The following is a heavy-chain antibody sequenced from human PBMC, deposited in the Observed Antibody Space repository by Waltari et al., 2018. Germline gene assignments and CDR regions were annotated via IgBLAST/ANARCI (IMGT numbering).Heavy chain of an antibody. D-gene: IGHD2-15*01. CDR3: AKEDTPPFDY. V-gene: IGHV3-23*04. Sequence: EVQLVESGGGLVQPGGSLRLPCAASGFTFRRYAMSWVRQAQGKGLEWVSAISGSGSSTYYADSVKGRFTISRDNSKNTLYLQMNSLRAEDTAVYYCAKEDTPPFDYWGQGTLVTVSS. CDR1: GFTFRRYA. J-gene: IGHJ4*02. CDR2: ISGSGSST.